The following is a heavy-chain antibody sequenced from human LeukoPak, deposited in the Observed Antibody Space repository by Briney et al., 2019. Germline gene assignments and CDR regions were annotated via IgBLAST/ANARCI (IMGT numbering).Heavy chain of an antibody. J-gene: IGHJ4*02. Sequence: GGSLRLSCAASGFTFSSDSMNWVRQAPGKGLEWVSYISSSSGTIYYAESVKGRFTISRDNAKNSLYLQMNSLRAEDTAVYYCPLELGEGFDYWGQGTLVTVSS. CDR3: PLELGEGFDY. CDR1: GFTFSSDS. V-gene: IGHV3-48*01. D-gene: IGHD1-7*01. CDR2: ISSSSGTI.